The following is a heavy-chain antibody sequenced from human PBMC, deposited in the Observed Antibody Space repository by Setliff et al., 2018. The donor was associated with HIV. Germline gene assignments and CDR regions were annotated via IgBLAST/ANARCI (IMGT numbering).Heavy chain of an antibody. J-gene: IGHJ3*02. CDR3: ARDYLHVFDI. V-gene: IGHV1-2*02. Sequence: ASVKVSCKASGYTFADYYIHWVRQAPGQGLEWMGWINSASGGTNYAQNFQGRVTVTRDTSINTAYVELNSLKSDDTAVYYCARDYLHVFDIWGQGTMVTVSS. CDR2: INSASGGT. CDR1: GYTFADYY.